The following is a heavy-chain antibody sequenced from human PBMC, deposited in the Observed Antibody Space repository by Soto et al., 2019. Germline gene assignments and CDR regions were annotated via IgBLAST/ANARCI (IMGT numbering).Heavy chain of an antibody. CDR2: IYYSGST. D-gene: IGHD6-13*01. J-gene: IGHJ4*02. V-gene: IGHV4-59*01. CDR3: AKDRGYYSSSWPFY. CDR1: GGSISSYY. Sequence: TSETLSLTCTVSGGSISSYYLSWIRQPPGKGLEWIGYIYYSGSTNYNPSLKSRVTISVDTSKNQFSLRAEDTAVYYCAKDRGYYSSSWPFYWGQGTLVTVSS.